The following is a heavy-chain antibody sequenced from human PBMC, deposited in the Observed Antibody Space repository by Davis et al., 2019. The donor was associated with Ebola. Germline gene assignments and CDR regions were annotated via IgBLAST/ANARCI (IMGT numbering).Heavy chain of an antibody. D-gene: IGHD3-3*01. CDR3: ARDLETYYDFWSGYYYYYGMDV. CDR1: GFTFSSYW. Sequence: GGSLRLSCAASGFTFSSYWMSWVRQAPGKGLEWVGRIKSKTDGETSDYAAPVKGRLTISRDDSKNTRYLQMNSLRAEDTAVYYCARDLETYYDFWSGYYYYYGMDVWGQGTTVTVSS. V-gene: IGHV3-15*01. J-gene: IGHJ6*02. CDR2: IKSKTDGETS.